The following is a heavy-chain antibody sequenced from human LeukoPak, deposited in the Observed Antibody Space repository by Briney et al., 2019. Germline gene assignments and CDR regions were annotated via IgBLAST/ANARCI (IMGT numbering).Heavy chain of an antibody. J-gene: IGHJ4*02. CDR2: IYSGGST. CDR3: AKDRAYYYGSGSRPFDY. CDR1: GFTFSSSY. D-gene: IGHD3-10*01. V-gene: IGHV3-53*01. Sequence: GGSLRLSCAASGFTFSSSYMSWVRQAPGKGLEWVSVIYSGGSTYYADSVKGRFTISRDNSKNTLYLQMNSLRAEDTAVYYCAKDRAYYYGSGSRPFDYWGQGTLVTVSS.